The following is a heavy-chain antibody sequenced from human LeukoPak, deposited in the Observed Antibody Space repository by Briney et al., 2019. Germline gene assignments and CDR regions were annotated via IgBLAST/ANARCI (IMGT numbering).Heavy chain of an antibody. D-gene: IGHD1-26*01. CDR1: GYTISNYY. CDR2: IYPKDPEI. CDR3: ATDRRGGYYIRH. V-gene: IGHV1-69-2*01. J-gene: IGHJ4*02. Sequence: KISCTASGYTISNYYMHWLQQPPGKGLEWMGRIYPKDPEIIYADQFNRRITIVADTSTGTAYMEVTSLTCEDTALYYCATDRRGGYYIRHWGQGTLITV.